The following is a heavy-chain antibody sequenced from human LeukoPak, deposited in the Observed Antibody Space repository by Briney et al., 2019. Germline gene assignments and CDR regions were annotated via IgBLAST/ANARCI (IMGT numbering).Heavy chain of an antibody. J-gene: IGHJ3*02. Sequence: GASVKVSCKASGGTFSSYAISWVRQAPGQGLEWMGRIIPILGIANYAQKFQGRVTITADKSTSTAYMELSSLRSEDTAVYYCARRYYDSSGRDAFDIWGQGTMVTVSS. CDR2: IIPILGIA. D-gene: IGHD3-22*01. CDR1: GGTFSSYA. V-gene: IGHV1-69*04. CDR3: ARRYYDSSGRDAFDI.